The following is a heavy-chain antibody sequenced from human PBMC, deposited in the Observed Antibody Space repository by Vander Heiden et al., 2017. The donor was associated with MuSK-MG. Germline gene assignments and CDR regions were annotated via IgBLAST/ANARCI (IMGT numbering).Heavy chain of an antibody. CDR1: GFTFSSYG. CDR3: AREDGVRGGYYSYGMDV. Sequence: QVQLVESGGGVVQPGRSLRLSCAATGFTFSSYGMHWVRQAPGKGPEWVTYIWSDGSSKSYEDSVKGRVTISRDNSKNMLYLQMNSLRAEETAVYYCAREDGVRGGYYSYGMDVWGQGTTVTVSS. J-gene: IGHJ6*02. V-gene: IGHV3-33*01. D-gene: IGHD2-8*01. CDR2: IWSDGSSK.